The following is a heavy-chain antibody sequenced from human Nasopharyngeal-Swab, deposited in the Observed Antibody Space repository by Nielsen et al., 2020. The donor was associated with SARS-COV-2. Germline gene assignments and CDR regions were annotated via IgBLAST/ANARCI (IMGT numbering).Heavy chain of an antibody. J-gene: IGHJ6*02. Sequence: GESLKISCAASGFTFSDYYMSWIRQAPGKGPEWVSYISSSGSTIYYADSVKGRFTISRDNAKNSLYLQMNSLRAEDTAVYYCATLYGSGIYAGYYYYGMDVWGQGTTVTVSS. CDR2: ISSSGSTI. CDR3: ATLYGSGIYAGYYYYGMDV. CDR1: GFTFSDYY. D-gene: IGHD3-10*01. V-gene: IGHV3-11*04.